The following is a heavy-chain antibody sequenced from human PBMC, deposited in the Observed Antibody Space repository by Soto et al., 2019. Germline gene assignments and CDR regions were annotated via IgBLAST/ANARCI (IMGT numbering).Heavy chain of an antibody. V-gene: IGHV1-69*08. CDR1: GGTFSSYT. CDR3: ARDRRSSSWFDY. CDR2: IIPILGIA. J-gene: IGHJ4*02. D-gene: IGHD6-13*01. Sequence: QVQLVQSGAEVKKPGSSVMVSCKASGGTFSSYTISWVRQAPGQGLEWMGRIIPILGIANYAQKFQGRVTITADKSTSTAYMELSSLRSEDTAVYYCARDRRSSSWFDYWGQGTLVTVSS.